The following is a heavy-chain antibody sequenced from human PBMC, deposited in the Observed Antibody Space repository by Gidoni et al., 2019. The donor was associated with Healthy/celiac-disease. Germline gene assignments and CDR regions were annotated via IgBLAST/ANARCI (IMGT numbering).Heavy chain of an antibody. V-gene: IGHV3-21*01. CDR2: ISSSSSYI. Sequence: EVQLVESGGVLVKPGVSLRLSCAASGFTFSSYSMNWVRQAPGKGLEWVSSISSSSSYIYYADSVKGRFTISRDNDKNSLYLQMNSLRAEDTAVYYCARSIAARYGRFDYWGQGTLVTVSS. CDR3: ARSIAARYGRFDY. J-gene: IGHJ4*02. CDR1: GFTFSSYS. D-gene: IGHD6-6*01.